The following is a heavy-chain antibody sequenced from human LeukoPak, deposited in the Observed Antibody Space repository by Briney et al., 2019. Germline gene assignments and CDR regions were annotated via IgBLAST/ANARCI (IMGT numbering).Heavy chain of an antibody. D-gene: IGHD3-22*01. Sequence: ASVKVSCKASGYTFTSYAMHWVRQAPGQRLEWMGWINAGNGNTKYSREFQGRVTITRDTSASTAYMELSSLRSEDMAVYYCARANYYDSSGLSFDIWGQGTMVTVSS. CDR3: ARANYYDSSGLSFDI. CDR1: GYTFTSYA. CDR2: INAGNGNT. J-gene: IGHJ3*02. V-gene: IGHV1-3*03.